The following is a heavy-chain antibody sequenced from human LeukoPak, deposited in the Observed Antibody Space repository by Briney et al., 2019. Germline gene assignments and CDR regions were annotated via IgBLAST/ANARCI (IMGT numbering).Heavy chain of an antibody. CDR1: GFTFSAYS. CDR2: ISSGSSYI. J-gene: IGHJ4*02. D-gene: IGHD3-10*02. Sequence: GGSLRLSCAASGFTFSAYSLNWVRQAPGKGLEWVSSISSGSSYIFYEDSVKGRFTISRDNAKNSLYLQMNSLRAEDTAVYYCARDVRGAYFDYWGQGTLVTVSS. V-gene: IGHV3-21*06. CDR3: ARDVRGAYFDY.